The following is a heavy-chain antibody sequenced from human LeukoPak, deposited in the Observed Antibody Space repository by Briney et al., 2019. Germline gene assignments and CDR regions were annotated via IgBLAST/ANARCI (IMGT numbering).Heavy chain of an antibody. CDR1: GVSIITSNSY. Sequence: SETLSLTCTVSGVSIITSNSYWGWIRQPPGKGLEWIGSIYYTGNTYYNASLKSQVSISIDTSKNQFSLRLTSVTAADTAVYFCATQTGSGLFILPGGQGTLVTVSS. J-gene: IGHJ4*02. D-gene: IGHD3/OR15-3a*01. CDR3: ATQTGSGLFILP. CDR2: IYYTGNT. V-gene: IGHV4-39*01.